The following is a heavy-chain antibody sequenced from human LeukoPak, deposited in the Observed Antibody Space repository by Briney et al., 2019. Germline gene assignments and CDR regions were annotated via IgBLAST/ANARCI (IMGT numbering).Heavy chain of an antibody. CDR3: AKDVLGYCSGGSCYSFDY. V-gene: IGHV3-23*01. D-gene: IGHD2-15*01. CDR1: GFTFSSYA. Sequence: GGSLRLSCAASGFTFSSYAMSWVRQAPGKGLERVSAISGSGGSTYYADSVKGRFTISRDNSKNTLYLQMNSLRAEDTAVYYCAKDVLGYCSGGSCYSFDYWGQGTLVTVSS. CDR2: ISGSGGST. J-gene: IGHJ4*02.